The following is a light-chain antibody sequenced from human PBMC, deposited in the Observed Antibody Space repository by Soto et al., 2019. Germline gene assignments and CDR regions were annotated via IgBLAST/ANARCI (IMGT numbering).Light chain of an antibody. J-gene: IGLJ3*02. Sequence: QSALTQPASVSGTPGQSITISCTGTNSDVGSFNLVSWYQHHPGKAPELILYEVSQRPYGVSSRFSGSKSGNTASLTISGLQAEDEADYYCSSYAGNSHLWVFGGGTKVTVL. CDR1: NSDVGSFNL. CDR3: SSYAGNSHLWV. CDR2: EVS. V-gene: IGLV2-23*02.